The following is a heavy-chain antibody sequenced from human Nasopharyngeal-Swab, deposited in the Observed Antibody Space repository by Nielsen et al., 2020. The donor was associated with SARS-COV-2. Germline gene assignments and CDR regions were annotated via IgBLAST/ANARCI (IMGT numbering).Heavy chain of an antibody. CDR1: GYTFTAYY. V-gene: IGHV1-2*06. Sequence: ASVKVSCKASGYTFTAYYMHWLRQAPGQGLEWMGRINPNSGGTNYAQKFQGRVTMTRDTSISTAYMELSRLRSEDTAVYYCATDRIAAAGDLDYWGQGTLVTVSS. CDR3: ATDRIAAAGDLDY. J-gene: IGHJ4*02. D-gene: IGHD6-13*01. CDR2: INPNSGGT.